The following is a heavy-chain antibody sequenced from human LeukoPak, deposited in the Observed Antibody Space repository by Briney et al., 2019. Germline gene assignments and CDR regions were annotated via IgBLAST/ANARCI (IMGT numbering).Heavy chain of an antibody. J-gene: IGHJ4*02. D-gene: IGHD6-13*01. CDR2: INPSGGGT. CDR3: ARDLTVYSSSWYYFDY. Sequence: ASVKVSCKASGYTFTSYYMHWVRQAPGQGLEWMGIINPSGGGTSYAQKFQGRVTMTRDTSTSTVYMELSSLRSEDTAVYYCARDLTVYSSSWYYFDYWGQGTRVTVSS. CDR1: GYTFTSYY. V-gene: IGHV1-46*01.